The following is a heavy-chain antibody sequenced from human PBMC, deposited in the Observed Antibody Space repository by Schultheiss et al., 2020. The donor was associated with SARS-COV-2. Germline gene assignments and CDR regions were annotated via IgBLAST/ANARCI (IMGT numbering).Heavy chain of an antibody. CDR1: GFTFSCYA. CDR3: TRPRYCSGGSCSNWFDP. V-gene: IGHV3-30*07. J-gene: IGHJ5*02. D-gene: IGHD2-15*01. Sequence: GESLKISCAASGFTFSCYAMYWVRQAPGKGLEWVAVTSYDGGNKYYADSVKGRFTLSRDNSKNMLYLQMNSLKTEDTAVYYCTRPRYCSGGSCSNWFDPWGQGTLVTVSS. CDR2: TSYDGGNK.